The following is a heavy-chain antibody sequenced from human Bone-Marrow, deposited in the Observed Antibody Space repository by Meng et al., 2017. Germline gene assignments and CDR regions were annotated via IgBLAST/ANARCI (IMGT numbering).Heavy chain of an antibody. V-gene: IGHV3-21*01. CDR2: IGRDGTYI. J-gene: IGHJ4*02. CDR3: ARVIDGFNYASVWYYFDY. CDR1: GFTFNTYN. D-gene: IGHD5-24*01. Sequence: GGSLRLSCAASGFTFNTYNMNWVRQAPGKGLEWVSSIGRDGTYIYYADSVKGRFTISRDNAKNSLYLQMSSLRAEDTAVYYCARVIDGFNYASVWYYFDYWGQGTLVAVSS.